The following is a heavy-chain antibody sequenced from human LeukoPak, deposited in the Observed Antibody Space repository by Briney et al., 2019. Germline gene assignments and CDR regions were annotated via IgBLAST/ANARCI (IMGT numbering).Heavy chain of an antibody. D-gene: IGHD3-10*01. J-gene: IGHJ4*02. V-gene: IGHV4-59*01. CDR2: IYYSGST. Sequence: SETLSLTCTVSGGPISSYYWSWIRQPPGKGLEWIGYIYYSGSTNYNPSLKSRVTISVDTSKNQFSLKLSSVTAADTAVYYCARAGRGVPLDYWGQGTLVTVSS. CDR3: ARAGRGVPLDY. CDR1: GGPISSYY.